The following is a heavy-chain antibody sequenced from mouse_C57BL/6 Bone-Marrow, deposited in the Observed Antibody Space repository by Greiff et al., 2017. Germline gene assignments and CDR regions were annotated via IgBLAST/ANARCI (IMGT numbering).Heavy chain of an antibody. CDR3: ARHTLYYFDY. J-gene: IGHJ2*01. V-gene: IGHV5-6*01. Sequence: EVKLVESGGDLVKPGGSLKLSCAASGFTFSSYGMSWVRQTPDKRLEWVATISSGGSYTYYPDSVKGRFTISRDNAKNTPYLQMSSLKSEDTAMYYCARHTLYYFDYWGQGTTLTVSS. CDR1: GFTFSSYG. CDR2: ISSGGSYT.